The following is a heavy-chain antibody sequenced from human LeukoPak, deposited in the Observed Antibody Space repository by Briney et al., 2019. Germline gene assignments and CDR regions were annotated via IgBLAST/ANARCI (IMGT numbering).Heavy chain of an antibody. CDR1: GFTFSSYA. V-gene: IGHV3-23*01. Sequence: PGGSLRLSCAASGFTFSSYAMSWVRQAPGKGLEWVSAISGSGGSTYYADSVKGRFTISRDNSKNTLYLQMNSLRAEDTAVYYCAKEGDGGSGWYSDYYYGMDVWGQGTTVTVSS. D-gene: IGHD6-19*01. CDR2: ISGSGGST. CDR3: AKEGDGGSGWYSDYYYGMDV. J-gene: IGHJ6*02.